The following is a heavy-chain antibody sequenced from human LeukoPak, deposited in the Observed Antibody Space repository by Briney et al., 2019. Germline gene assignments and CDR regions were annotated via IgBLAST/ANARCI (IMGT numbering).Heavy chain of an antibody. J-gene: IGHJ6*01. V-gene: IGHV1-18*01. CDR2: ISPYNGNT. CDR3: ARDRYDTAMVYYYYGMDV. D-gene: IGHD5-18*01. CDR1: GYTFTSYG. Sequence: ASVKVSCKASGYTFTSYGISWVRQAPGQGLEWMGWISPYNGNTNYAQKLQGRVTMTTDTSTSTAYMELRSLRSDDTAVYYCARDRYDTAMVYYYYGMDVWGQGTTVTVSS.